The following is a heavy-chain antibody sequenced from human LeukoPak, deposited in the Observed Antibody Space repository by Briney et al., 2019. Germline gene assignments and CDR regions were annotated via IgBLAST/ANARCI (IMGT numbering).Heavy chain of an antibody. CDR1: GFTFSTHS. V-gene: IGHV3-21*01. Sequence: GGSLRLSCAASGFTFSTHSMNWVRQAPGKGLEWVSSITSSSNYISYADSVKGRFTISRDNAKNSLYLQMNSLRAEDTAVYHCARTSYWFDPWGQGTLVTVSS. CDR2: ITSSSNYI. CDR3: ARTSYWFDP. J-gene: IGHJ5*02.